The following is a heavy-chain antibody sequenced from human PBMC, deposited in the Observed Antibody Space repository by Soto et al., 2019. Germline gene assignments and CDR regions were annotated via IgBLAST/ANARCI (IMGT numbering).Heavy chain of an antibody. CDR1: GYLFTNYY. V-gene: IGHV1-46*01. CDR3: ARDRLDFRSGYDAVDM. Sequence: VQMVQSGAEVRRPGASVKISCKASGYLFTNYYIHWVRQAPGQGLEWMGTINPSDGSTIYAQKFQCRVTMTRDTSTSTVYMDLSSLRSEYAAVYFCARDRLDFRSGYDAVDMWGQGTMVNVSS. D-gene: IGHD3-3*01. CDR2: INPSDGST. J-gene: IGHJ3*02.